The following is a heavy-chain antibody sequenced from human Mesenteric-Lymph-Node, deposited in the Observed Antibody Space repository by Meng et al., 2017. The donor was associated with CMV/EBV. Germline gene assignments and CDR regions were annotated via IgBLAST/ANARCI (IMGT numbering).Heavy chain of an antibody. CDR1: GFTFNTHS. Sequence: GKSLKISCAASGFTFNTHSMNWVRQTPGKGLEWLSYISSRSSTKYYADSVKGRFTISRDNAKNSLYLQMNSLRAEDTAVYYCARDSLAARDAFDIWGQGTMVTVSS. CDR3: ARDSLAARDAFDI. V-gene: IGHV3-48*04. D-gene: IGHD6-6*01. CDR2: ISSRSSTK. J-gene: IGHJ3*02.